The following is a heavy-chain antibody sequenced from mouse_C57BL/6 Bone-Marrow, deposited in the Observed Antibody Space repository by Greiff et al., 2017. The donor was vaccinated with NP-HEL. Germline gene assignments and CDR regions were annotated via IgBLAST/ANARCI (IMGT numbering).Heavy chain of an antibody. J-gene: IGHJ3*01. D-gene: IGHD3-2*02. CDR2: IDPENGDT. V-gene: IGHV14-4*01. Sequence: VQLQQSGAELVRPGASVKLSCTASGFNIKDDYMHWVKQRPEQGLEWIGWIDPENGDTEYASKFQGKATITADTSSNTAYLQLSSLTSEDTAVYYCTRDSSENWFAYWGQGTLVTVSA. CDR3: TRDSSENWFAY. CDR1: GFNIKDDY.